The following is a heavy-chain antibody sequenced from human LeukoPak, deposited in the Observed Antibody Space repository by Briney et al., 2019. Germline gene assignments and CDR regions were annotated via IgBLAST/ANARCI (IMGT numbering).Heavy chain of an antibody. V-gene: IGHV3-73*01. J-gene: IGHJ4*02. Sequence: GGSLRLSWAASGFTFSGSGMHWVRQASGKGLEWVGRIRSKANSYATSYGASVKGRFTISRDDSKNTAYLQMNSLTTEDTALYYCTRRYYFDSSGHYQGAYWGQGTLVTVSS. CDR1: GFTFSGSG. D-gene: IGHD3-22*01. CDR2: IRSKANSYAT. CDR3: TRRYYFDSSGHYQGAY.